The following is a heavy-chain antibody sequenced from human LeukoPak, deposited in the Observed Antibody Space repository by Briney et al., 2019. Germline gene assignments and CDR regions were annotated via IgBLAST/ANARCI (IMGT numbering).Heavy chain of an antibody. CDR2: IYTSGST. D-gene: IGHD5-12*01. CDR3: ARQGSGYDSEYYFDY. J-gene: IGHJ4*02. CDR1: GGSISSYY. V-gene: IGHV4-4*07. Sequence: SETLSLTCTVSGGSISSYYWSWIRQPAGKGLEWIGRIYTSGSTNYNPSLKSRVTISVDTSKNQFSLKLSSVTAADTAVYYCARQGSGYDSEYYFDYWGQGTLVTVSS.